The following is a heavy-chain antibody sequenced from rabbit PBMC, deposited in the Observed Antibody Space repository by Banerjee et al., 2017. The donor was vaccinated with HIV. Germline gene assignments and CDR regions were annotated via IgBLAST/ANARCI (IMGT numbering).Heavy chain of an antibody. V-gene: IGHV1S40*01. CDR3: ARAYGGSSSYTGFDFNL. J-gene: IGHJ4*01. CDR1: GIDFSSNYW. Sequence: QSLEESGGDLVKPGASLTLTCKASGIDFSSNYWMCWVRQAPGKGLEWIACIYAGSSGSTYYASWAKGRFTISKTSSTTVTLQMTSLTVADTATYFCARAYGGSSSYTGFDFNLWGPGTLVTVS. CDR2: IYAGSSGST. D-gene: IGHD8-1*01.